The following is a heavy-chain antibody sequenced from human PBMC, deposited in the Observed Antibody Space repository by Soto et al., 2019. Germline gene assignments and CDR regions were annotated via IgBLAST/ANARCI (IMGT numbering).Heavy chain of an antibody. CDR1: GGSISSYY. V-gene: IGHV4-59*08. D-gene: IGHD6-13*01. CDR3: ARMPSIAAAGTYYFDY. J-gene: IGHJ4*02. CDR2: IYYSGST. Sequence: SGTLSLTCTVSGGSISSYYWSWIRQPPGKGLEWIGYIYYSGSTNYNPSLKSRVTISVDTSKNQFSLKLSSVTAADTAVYYCARMPSIAAAGTYYFDYWGQGTLVTVSS.